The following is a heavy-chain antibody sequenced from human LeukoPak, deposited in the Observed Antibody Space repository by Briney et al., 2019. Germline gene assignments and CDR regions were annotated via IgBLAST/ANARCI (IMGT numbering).Heavy chain of an antibody. V-gene: IGHV3-21*01. Sequence: PGGSLRLSCAASGFTFSSYSMNWVRQAPGKGLEWVSSISSSSSYIYYADSVKGRFTISRDNAKNSLYLQMNSLRAEDTAVYYCARDRGGYDGGFDYWGQGTLDTVSS. CDR2: ISSSSSYI. J-gene: IGHJ4*02. CDR1: GFTFSSYS. CDR3: ARDRGGYDGGFDY. D-gene: IGHD5-12*01.